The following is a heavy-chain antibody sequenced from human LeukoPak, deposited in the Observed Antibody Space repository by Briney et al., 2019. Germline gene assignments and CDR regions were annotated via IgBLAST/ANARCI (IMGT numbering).Heavy chain of an antibody. CDR3: ASHCSGGSCYKY. CDR2: IYYSGST. Sequence: SETLSLTCTVSGGSISSYYWSWIRQPPGKGLEWIGYIYYSGSTNYNPSLKSRVTISVDTSKNQFSLKLSSVTAADTAVYYCASHCSGGSCYKYWGQGTLVTVFS. J-gene: IGHJ4*02. D-gene: IGHD2-15*01. CDR1: GGSISSYY. V-gene: IGHV4-59*01.